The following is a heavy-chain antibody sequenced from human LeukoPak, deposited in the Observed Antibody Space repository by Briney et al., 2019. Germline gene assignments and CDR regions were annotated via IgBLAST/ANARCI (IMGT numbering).Heavy chain of an antibody. V-gene: IGHV1-69*13. CDR1: GGTFSSYA. CDR3: ARGRGAMVPRFDY. D-gene: IGHD5-18*01. J-gene: IGHJ4*02. Sequence: ASVKVSCKASGGTFSSYAISWVRQAPGQGLEWMGGIIPIFGTANYAQKFQGRATITADESTSTAYMELSSLRSEDTAVYYCARGRGAMVPRFDYWGQGTLVTVSS. CDR2: IIPIFGTA.